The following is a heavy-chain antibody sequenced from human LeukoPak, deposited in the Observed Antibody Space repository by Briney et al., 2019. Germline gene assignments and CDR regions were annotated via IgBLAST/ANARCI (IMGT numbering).Heavy chain of an antibody. CDR3: ARHFKAGMVFDP. CDR2: IYSSGNT. Sequence: SETLSLTCTVSGGSISSYYWSWIRQPPGKGLEWIGYIYSSGNTNYNPSLKSRVTISVGTSKNLFSLKLSSVTAADTAVYYCARHFKAGMVFDPWGQGTLVTVSS. D-gene: IGHD2-8*01. J-gene: IGHJ5*02. V-gene: IGHV4-4*09. CDR1: GGSISSYY.